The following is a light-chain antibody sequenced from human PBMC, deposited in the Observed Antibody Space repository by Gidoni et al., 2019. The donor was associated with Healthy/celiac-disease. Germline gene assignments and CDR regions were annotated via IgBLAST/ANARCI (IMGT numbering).Light chain of an antibody. V-gene: IGLV2-8*01. CDR3: SSYAGSNNLV. J-gene: IGLJ1*01. Sequence: QSALTQPPSASGSPGQSVTISCTGTSSDVGGYNYVSWYQQNPGKAPKLMIYEVSKRPSGVPDRCSGSKSGNTASLTVSGLQAEDEADYYCSSYAGSNNLVFGTGTKVTVL. CDR2: EVS. CDR1: SSDVGGYNY.